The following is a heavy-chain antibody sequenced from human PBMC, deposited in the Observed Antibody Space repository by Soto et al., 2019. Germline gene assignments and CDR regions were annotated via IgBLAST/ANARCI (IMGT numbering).Heavy chain of an antibody. CDR1: GGTFSSYA. Sequence: QVQLVQSGAEVKKPGSSVKVSCKASGGTFSSYAISWVRQAPGQGLEWMGGIIPIFGTANDAQKFQGRVTITADESTSTAYMELSSLRSEDTAVYYCARAPYYDFWSGSPNWFDPWGQGNLVTVSA. V-gene: IGHV1-69*01. D-gene: IGHD3-3*01. CDR3: ARAPYYDFWSGSPNWFDP. CDR2: IIPIFGTA. J-gene: IGHJ5*02.